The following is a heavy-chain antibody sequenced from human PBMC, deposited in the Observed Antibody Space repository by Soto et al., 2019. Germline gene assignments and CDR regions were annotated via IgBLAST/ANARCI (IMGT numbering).Heavy chain of an antibody. D-gene: IGHD6-19*01. CDR1: GGTFSSYA. J-gene: IGHJ3*02. V-gene: IGHV1-69*01. CDR3: ARDPRDSSGWYIAYAFDI. Sequence: QVQLVQSGAEVKKPGSSVKVSCKASGGTFSSYAISWVRQAPGQGLEWMGGIIPIFGTANYAQKFQGRVTSTADESTSPAYMELSSLRSEDTAVYYCARDPRDSSGWYIAYAFDIWGQGTMVTVSS. CDR2: IIPIFGTA.